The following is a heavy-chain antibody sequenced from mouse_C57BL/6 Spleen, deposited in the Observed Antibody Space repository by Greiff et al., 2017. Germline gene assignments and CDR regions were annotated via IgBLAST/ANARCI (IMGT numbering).Heavy chain of an antibody. D-gene: IGHD4-1*01. CDR3: ARHGTGKGAMDY. Sequence: VQLQQSGGGLVQPGGSLKLSCAASGFTFSDYGMAWVRQAPGQGPEWVAFISNLAYSIYYADTVTGRFTISRENAKNTLYLEMSSLRSEDSAMYYCARHGTGKGAMDYGGQGTSVTVSS. J-gene: IGHJ4*01. CDR2: ISNLAYSI. V-gene: IGHV5-15*01. CDR1: GFTFSDYG.